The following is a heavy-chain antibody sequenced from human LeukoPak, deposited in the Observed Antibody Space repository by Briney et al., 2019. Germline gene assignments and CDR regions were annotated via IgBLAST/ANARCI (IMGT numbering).Heavy chain of an antibody. CDR2: ISGSGGST. Sequence: GGSLRLSCASSGFTHSSYAMSWVRQAPGKGLEWVSAISGSGGSTYYADSVRGRFTITRDNNKNTLYLQMNSLRAEDTAVYYCAKEGRYYDFWSGYYHFDYWGQGTLVTVSS. CDR1: GFTHSSYA. J-gene: IGHJ4*02. V-gene: IGHV3-23*01. CDR3: AKEGRYYDFWSGYYHFDY. D-gene: IGHD3-3*01.